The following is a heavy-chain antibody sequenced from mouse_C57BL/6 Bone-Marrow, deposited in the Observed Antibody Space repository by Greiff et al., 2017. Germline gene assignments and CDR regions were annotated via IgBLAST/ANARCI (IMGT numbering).Heavy chain of an antibody. V-gene: IGHV1-19*01. CDR1: GYTFTDYY. CDR3: ARHYGNYDY. Sequence: VQLKQSGPVLVKPGASVKMSCKASGYTFTDYYMNWVKQSHGKSLEWIGVINPYNGGTSYNQKFKGKATLTVDKSSSTAYMELNSLTSEDSAVYYCARHYGNYDYWGQGTTLTVSS. J-gene: IGHJ2*01. CDR2: INPYNGGT. D-gene: IGHD2-1*01.